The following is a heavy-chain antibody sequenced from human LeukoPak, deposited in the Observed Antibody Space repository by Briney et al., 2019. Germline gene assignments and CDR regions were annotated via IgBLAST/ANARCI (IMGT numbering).Heavy chain of an antibody. J-gene: IGHJ3*02. CDR3: ARDWAVAGGAFDI. V-gene: IGHV4-61*02. CDR1: GGSISNGSYY. Sequence: NSSETLSLTCTVSGGSISNGSYYWSWIRQPAGKGLEWIGRIYTSGSTNYNPSLKSRVTISVDTSKNQFSLKLSSVTAADTAVYYCARDWAVAGGAFDIWGQGTMVTVSS. CDR2: IYTSGST. D-gene: IGHD6-19*01.